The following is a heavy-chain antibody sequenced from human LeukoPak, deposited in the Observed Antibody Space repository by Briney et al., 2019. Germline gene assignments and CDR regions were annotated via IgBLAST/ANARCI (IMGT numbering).Heavy chain of an antibody. J-gene: IGHJ6*03. D-gene: IGHD5-18*01. CDR1: GGSFSGYY. CDR3: ARSARYGNGHYYYYYYMDV. Sequence: SETLSLTCAVYGGSFSGYYWSWIRQPPGKGLEWIREINHSGSTNYNPSLKSRVTISVDTSKNQFSLKLSSVTAADTAVYYCARSARYGNGHYYYYYYMDVWGRGTTVTVSS. CDR2: INHSGST. V-gene: IGHV4-34*01.